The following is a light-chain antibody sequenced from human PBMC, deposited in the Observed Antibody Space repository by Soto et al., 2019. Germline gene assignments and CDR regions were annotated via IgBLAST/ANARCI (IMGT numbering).Light chain of an antibody. CDR1: SSNIGTSS. J-gene: IGLJ1*01. V-gene: IGLV1-44*01. Sequence: QSVLTQPHSASGTPGQRVTISCSGSSSNIGTSSVHWFQQLPGTSPKLLISTTNQRPSGVPGRFSGSKSGTSASLAISGLQSEDEADYYCAAWDYSLNGNVFGTGTKLTVL. CDR3: AAWDYSLNGNV. CDR2: TTN.